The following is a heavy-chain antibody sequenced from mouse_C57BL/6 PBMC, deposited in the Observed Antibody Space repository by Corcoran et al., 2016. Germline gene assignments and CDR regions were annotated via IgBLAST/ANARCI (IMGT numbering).Heavy chain of an antibody. CDR1: GFNFKNTY. J-gene: IGHJ4*01. CDR2: IDPANGNT. V-gene: IGHV14-3*01. D-gene: IGHD2-5*01. Sequence: AQLQQSVAERVRPGASVKLPCTASGFNFKNTYMHWVKQRPEQGLEWIGRIDPANGNTKYAPKFQGKATITADTSSNTAYLQLSSLTSEDTAMYYFAGGYSKAMDYWGQGTSVTVSS. CDR3: AGGYSKAMDY.